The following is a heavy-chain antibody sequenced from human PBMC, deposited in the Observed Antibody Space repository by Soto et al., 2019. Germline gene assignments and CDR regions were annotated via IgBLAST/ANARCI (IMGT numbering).Heavy chain of an antibody. V-gene: IGHV3-33*01. CDR3: ARTHSSGWYFDY. D-gene: IGHD6-19*01. Sequence: QVQLVESGGGVVQPGRSLRLSCAASGFTFSSYGMHWVRQAPGKGLEWVAVIWYDGSNKYYADSVKGRFTISRDNSKNTLYLKMNSLRAEDTAVYYWARTHSSGWYFDYWGHGTLVTVSS. CDR2: IWYDGSNK. J-gene: IGHJ4*01. CDR1: GFTFSSYG.